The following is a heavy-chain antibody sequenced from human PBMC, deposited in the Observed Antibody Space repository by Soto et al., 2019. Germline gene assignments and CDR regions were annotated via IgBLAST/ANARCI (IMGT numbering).Heavy chain of an antibody. CDR3: TRESMSGWSDF. Sequence: SQTLSLTCAISGDSVSSNSSSWNCIRQSPSRGFEWLGRTYYRSKWYNDYAVSVKSRITINPDTSRNQFSLQLNSVTPDDTAVYYCTRESMSGWSDFWGQGTLVTVS. V-gene: IGHV6-1*01. D-gene: IGHD6-19*01. CDR2: TYYRSKWYN. J-gene: IGHJ4*02. CDR1: GDSVSSNSSS.